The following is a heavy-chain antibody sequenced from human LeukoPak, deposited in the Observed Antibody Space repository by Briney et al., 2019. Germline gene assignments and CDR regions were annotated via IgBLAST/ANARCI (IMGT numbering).Heavy chain of an antibody. CDR3: ARVKGPERLTIFGVVRGSHGMDV. V-gene: IGHV1-46*01. CDR1: GYTFTSYY. Sequence: ASVKVSCKASGYTFTSYYMHWVRKPPGQGLEWMGIINPSGGSTSYAQKFQGRVTMTRDTSTSTVYMELSSLRSEDTAVYYCARVKGPERLTIFGVVRGSHGMDVWGQGTTVTVSS. J-gene: IGHJ6*02. D-gene: IGHD3-3*01. CDR2: INPSGGST.